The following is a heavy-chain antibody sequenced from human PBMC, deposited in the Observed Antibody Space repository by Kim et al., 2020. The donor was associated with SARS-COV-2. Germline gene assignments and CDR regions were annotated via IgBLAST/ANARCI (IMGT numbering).Heavy chain of an antibody. Sequence: SETLSLTCAVYGGSFSGYYWSWIRQPPGKGLEWIGEINHSGSTNYNPSLKSRVTISVDTSKNQFSLKLSSVTAADTAVYYCARLRDYVWGKSNGGDYWGQGTLVTVSS. CDR2: INHSGST. CDR3: ARLRDYVWGKSNGGDY. D-gene: IGHD3-16*01. CDR1: GGSFSGYY. J-gene: IGHJ4*02. V-gene: IGHV4-34*01.